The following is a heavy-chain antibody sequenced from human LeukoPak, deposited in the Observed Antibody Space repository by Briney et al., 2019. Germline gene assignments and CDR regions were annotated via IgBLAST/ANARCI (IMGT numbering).Heavy chain of an antibody. Sequence: RGSLRLSCAAPGITFSNYNMNWVRQAPGKGLEWISAITSSSSYTFYADSVKGRFTISRDNAQNSLYLQMNSLRVEDTAIYYCARDPYNGAYSEGYYYYYMDVWGKGTTVTVSS. V-gene: IGHV3-21*01. D-gene: IGHD1-1*01. J-gene: IGHJ6*03. CDR3: ARDPYNGAYSEGYYYYYMDV. CDR1: GITFSNYN. CDR2: ITSSSSYT.